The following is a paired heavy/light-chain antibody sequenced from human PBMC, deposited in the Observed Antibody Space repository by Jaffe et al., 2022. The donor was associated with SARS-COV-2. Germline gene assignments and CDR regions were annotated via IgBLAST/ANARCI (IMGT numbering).Heavy chain of an antibody. J-gene: IGHJ3*02. D-gene: IGHD5-12*01. CDR2: INPDGNSR. CDR3: ARDDVKMGGWGAFDI. Sequence: EVQLLQSGGGLVQPGGSLRLSCAASGFTFTTSWMSWVRQAPGKGLEWVADINPDGNSRKYVDSVKGRFTISRDNSDNSLYLQVDGLRDEDTAVYYCARDDVKMGGWGAFDIWGRGTVVTVSS. CDR1: GFTFTTSW. V-gene: IGHV3-7*03.
Light chain of an antibody. J-gene: IGKJ2*01. V-gene: IGKV2-30*01. CDR2: KVF. CDR3: MQGTSWPYT. Sequence: VMTQSPLSLPVTLGQPASISCRSSQSLVYKDGNTYLNWFQQRPGQSPRRLIYKVFNRDSGVPDRFSGSGSGADFTLKISRVEAEDVGVYYCMQGTSWPYTFGQGTKLEI. CDR1: QSLVYKDGNTY.